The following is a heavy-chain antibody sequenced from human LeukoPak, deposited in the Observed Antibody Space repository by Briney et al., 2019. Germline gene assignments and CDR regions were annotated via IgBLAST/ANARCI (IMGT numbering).Heavy chain of an antibody. J-gene: IGHJ4*02. CDR3: SRPPTGGSISY. V-gene: IGHV1-69*04. CDR1: GGTFSSYA. CDR2: IIPILGIA. Sequence: GASVKVSCKASGGTFSSYAISWVRQAPGQGLEWMGRIIPILGIANYAQKFQGRVTITADKSTSTAYLQWSSLKASDTAMYYCSRPPTGGSISYWGQGTLVTVSS. D-gene: IGHD3-16*01.